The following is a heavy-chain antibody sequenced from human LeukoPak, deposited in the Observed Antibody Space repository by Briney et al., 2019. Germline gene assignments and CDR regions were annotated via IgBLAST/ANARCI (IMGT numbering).Heavy chain of an antibody. CDR2: IVVGSGNT. CDR3: AADSSGWYSTFDY. Sequence: SVKVSCKASGFTFTSSAVQWVRQARGERLEWIGWIVVGSGNTNYAQKFQERVTITRDMSTSTAYMELSSLRSEDTAVYYCAADSSGWYSTFDYWGQGTLVTVSS. J-gene: IGHJ4*02. D-gene: IGHD6-19*01. V-gene: IGHV1-58*01. CDR1: GFTFTSSA.